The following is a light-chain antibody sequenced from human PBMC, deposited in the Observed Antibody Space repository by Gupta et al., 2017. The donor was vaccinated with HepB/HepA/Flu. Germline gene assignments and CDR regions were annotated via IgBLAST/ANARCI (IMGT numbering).Light chain of an antibody. CDR3: CSYADSYTYV. V-gene: IGLV2-11*01. J-gene: IGLJ1*01. CDR2: DVS. Sequence: QSALTQPRSVSGSPGQSVTISCTGTSSDVGGYKYVSWYQQHPGKAPKLMIYDVSKRPSGVPDRFSGSKSGTTASLNMSGLQAEDEADYYCCSYADSYTYVFGTGTEVTVL. CDR1: SSDVGGYKY.